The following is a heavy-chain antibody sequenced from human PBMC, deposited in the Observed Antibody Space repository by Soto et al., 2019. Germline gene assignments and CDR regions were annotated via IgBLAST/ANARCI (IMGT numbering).Heavy chain of an antibody. CDR1: GFTFTSSA. V-gene: IGHV1-58*01. J-gene: IGHJ6*02. CDR2: IVVGSGNT. CDR3: AAADIAAAGTDYYYGMDV. Sequence: SVKVSCKASGFTFTSSAVQWVRQARGQRLEWIGWIVVGSGNTNYAQKFQERVTITRDMSTSTAYMELSSLRSEDTAVYYCAAADIAAAGTDYYYGMDVWGQGTTVTVSS. D-gene: IGHD6-13*01.